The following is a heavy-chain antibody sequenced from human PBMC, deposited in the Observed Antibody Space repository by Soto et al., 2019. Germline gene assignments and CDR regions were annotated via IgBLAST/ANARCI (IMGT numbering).Heavy chain of an antibody. Sequence: QVPLVESGGGVVQPGRFLRLSCAASGLTFSSYGMHWVRQAPGKGLEWVAVIGFDGSDKYYADSVKGRFTISSDNSKNTLYLQMNSLRAEDTAVYYCVRDIESCCDIWGQGTMVTVSS. J-gene: IGHJ3*02. V-gene: IGHV3-33*01. CDR1: GLTFSSYG. CDR2: IGFDGSDK. CDR3: VRDIESCCDI. D-gene: IGHD3-16*02.